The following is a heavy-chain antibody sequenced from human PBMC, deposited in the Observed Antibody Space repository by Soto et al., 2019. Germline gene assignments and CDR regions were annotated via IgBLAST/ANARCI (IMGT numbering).Heavy chain of an antibody. CDR2: ISAYNGNT. CDR3: ARSYYYDSSGYYSEGDY. Sequence: QVQLVQSGAEVKKPGASVKVSCKASGYTFTSYGISWVRQAPVQGLEWMGWISAYNGNTNYAQKLQGRVTMTTDTSTSTAYMELRSLRSDDTAVYYCARSYYYDSSGYYSEGDYWVQGTLVTVSS. J-gene: IGHJ4*02. V-gene: IGHV1-18*01. CDR1: GYTFTSYG. D-gene: IGHD3-22*01.